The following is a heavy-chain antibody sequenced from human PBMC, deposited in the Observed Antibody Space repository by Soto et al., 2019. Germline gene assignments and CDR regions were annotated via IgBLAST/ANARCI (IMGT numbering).Heavy chain of an antibody. CDR3: ARERREEIHDGYDIDY. CDR2: IYTSGST. CDR1: GGSISNYY. J-gene: IGHJ4*02. V-gene: IGHV4-4*07. Sequence: SETLSLTCTVSGGSISNYYWGWIRQPAGKGLEWIGRIYTSGSTDYNPSLKSRVTISIDTSKNQFSLKVTSMTAADTAVYYCARERREEIHDGYDIDYWGQGTLVTVSS. D-gene: IGHD5-12*01.